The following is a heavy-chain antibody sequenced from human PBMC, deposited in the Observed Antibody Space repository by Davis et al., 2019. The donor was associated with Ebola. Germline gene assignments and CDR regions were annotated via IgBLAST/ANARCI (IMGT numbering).Heavy chain of an antibody. CDR3: ARALGVLDAFDI. V-gene: IGHV3-48*01. Sequence: GESLKISCAASGFTFSSCAMNWVRQAPGKGLEWVSYISSSSSTIYYADSVKGRFTISRHNSKNTLYLQMNSLRAEDTAVYYCARALGVLDAFDIWGQGTMVTVSS. D-gene: IGHD1-26*01. CDR1: GFTFSSCA. J-gene: IGHJ3*02. CDR2: ISSSSSTI.